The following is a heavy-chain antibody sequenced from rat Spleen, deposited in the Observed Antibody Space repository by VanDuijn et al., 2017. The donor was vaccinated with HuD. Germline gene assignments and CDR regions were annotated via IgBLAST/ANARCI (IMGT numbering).Heavy chain of an antibody. CDR1: GFSLTSYH. CDR3: AREVLTGRGYYFDY. J-gene: IGHJ2*01. Sequence: QVQLKESGPGLVQPSQTLSLTCTVSGFSLTSYHVSWVRQPPGKSLVWMGIIWAGGGTNHNSAVQSRLSISRDTSRNQVFLKMNSLQSEDTTTYYCAREVLTGRGYYFDYWGQGVMVTVSS. D-gene: IGHD5-1*01. CDR2: IWAGGGT. V-gene: IGHV2-43*01.